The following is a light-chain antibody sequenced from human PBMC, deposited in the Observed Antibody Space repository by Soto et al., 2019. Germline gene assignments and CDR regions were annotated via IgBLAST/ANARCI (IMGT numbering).Light chain of an antibody. J-gene: IGLJ2*01. CDR2: DVS. CDR1: SSDVGGYKY. Sequence: QSVLTQPRSGSGSPGQSGTISFTGSSSDVGGYKYVSWYQQHPGKVPKLMMFDVSERPSGVPDRFSGSKSGGTASLSISGLQAEDEADYYCCAYGGSYPVLFGGGTKVTV. CDR3: CAYGGSYPVL. V-gene: IGLV2-11*01.